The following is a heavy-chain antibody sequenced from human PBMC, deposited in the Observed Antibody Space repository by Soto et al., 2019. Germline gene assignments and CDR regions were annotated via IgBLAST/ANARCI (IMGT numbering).Heavy chain of an antibody. V-gene: IGHV6-1*01. J-gene: IGHJ6*02. D-gene: IGHD6-13*01. Sequence: PXQALSLTSAISGDSVSSNSAACNLIRHSPSRGLEWLGRTYYRSKWYNDYAVSVKSRITINPDTSKNQFSLQLNSVTPEDTAVYYCARDAAAGPSGMDVWGQGTTVTVSS. CDR3: ARDAAAGPSGMDV. CDR1: GDSVSSNSAA. CDR2: TYYRSKWYN.